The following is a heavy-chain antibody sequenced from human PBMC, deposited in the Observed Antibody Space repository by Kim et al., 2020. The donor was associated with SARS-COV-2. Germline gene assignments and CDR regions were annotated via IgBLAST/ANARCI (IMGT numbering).Heavy chain of an antibody. CDR2: IWCDGSNK. V-gene: IGHV3-33*01. Sequence: GGSLRLSCAASGFTFSSYGMHWVRQAPGKGLEWVAVIWCDGSNKYYADSVKGRFTISRDNSKNTLYLQMNSLRAEDTAVYYCARENDILTGYYFDYWGQGTLVTVSS. J-gene: IGHJ4*02. CDR3: ARENDILTGYYFDY. D-gene: IGHD3-9*01. CDR1: GFTFSSYG.